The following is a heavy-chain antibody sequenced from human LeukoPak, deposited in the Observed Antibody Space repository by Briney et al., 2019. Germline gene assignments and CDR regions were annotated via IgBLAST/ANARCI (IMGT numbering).Heavy chain of an antibody. J-gene: IGHJ3*02. D-gene: IGHD7-27*01. CDR2: IYHSGRT. V-gene: IGHV4-30-2*01. Sequence: SQTLSLTCTVSGGSISSGGYYWSWIRQPPGKGLEWIGYIYHSGRTYYNPSLKSRVTISVDRTKNQFSLKLSSVTAADTAVYYCARAGNWENAFDIWGQGTMVTVSS. CDR1: GGSISSGGYY. CDR3: ARAGNWENAFDI.